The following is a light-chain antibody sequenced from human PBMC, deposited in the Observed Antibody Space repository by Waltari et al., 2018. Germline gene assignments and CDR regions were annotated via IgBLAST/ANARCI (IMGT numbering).Light chain of an antibody. CDR3: QTWDSGIWV. CDR2: VDNDGSR. V-gene: IGLV4-69*01. Sequence: QLVLTQSPSASASLGASVKLTCTLSSGHNHYAIAGPQQQPEKGPRFLMKVDNDGSRTKGDGIPDRFSGSTSGAERYLTISSLQSEDEADYYCQTWDSGIWVFGGGTKLTVL. J-gene: IGLJ3*02. CDR1: SGHNHYA.